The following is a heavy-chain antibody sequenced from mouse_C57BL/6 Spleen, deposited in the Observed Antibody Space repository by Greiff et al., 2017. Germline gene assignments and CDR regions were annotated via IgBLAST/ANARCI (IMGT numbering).Heavy chain of an antibody. D-gene: IGHD4-1*01. CDR3: ARPLQLTGTQGYYFDY. CDR1: GYTFTDYN. CDR2: INPNNGGT. J-gene: IGHJ2*01. V-gene: IGHV1-22*01. Sequence: VQLQQSGPELVKPGASVKMSCKASGYTFTDYNMHWVKQSHGKSLEWIGYINPNNGGTSYNQKFKGKATLTVNKSSSTAYMELRSLTSEDSAVYYCARPLQLTGTQGYYFDYWGQGTTLTVSS.